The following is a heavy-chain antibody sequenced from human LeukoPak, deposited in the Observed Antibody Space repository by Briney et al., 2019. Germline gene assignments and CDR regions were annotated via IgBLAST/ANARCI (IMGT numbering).Heavy chain of an antibody. CDR1: GFTLSSYE. CDR2: ILNSGTTT. V-gene: IGHV3-48*03. Sequence: PVGSLRLSSAPSGFTLSSYEMNWVRQAPRKGLEWVSYILNSGTTTYYADSVKGRFTISRDNAKNSLYMQTNSLRAEDTGVYYCARDPPDYWGQGILVTVSS. J-gene: IGHJ4*02. CDR3: ARDPPDY.